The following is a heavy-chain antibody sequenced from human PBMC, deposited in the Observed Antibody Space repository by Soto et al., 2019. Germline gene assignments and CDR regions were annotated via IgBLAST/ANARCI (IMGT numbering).Heavy chain of an antibody. CDR3: ARAYGDFVHYYYMDV. J-gene: IGHJ6*03. Sequence: LSETLSLTCTVSGGSISSYYWSWIRQPPGKGLEWIGYIYYSGSTNYNPSLKSRVTISVDTSKNQFSLKLSSVTAADTAVYYCARAYGDFVHYYYMDVWGKGTTVTVSS. V-gene: IGHV4-59*12. D-gene: IGHD4-17*01. CDR1: GGSISSYY. CDR2: IYYSGST.